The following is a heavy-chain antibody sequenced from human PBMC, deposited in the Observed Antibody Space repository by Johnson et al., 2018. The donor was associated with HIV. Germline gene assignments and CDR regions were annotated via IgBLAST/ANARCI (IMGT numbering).Heavy chain of an antibody. CDR1: GFTFSSHA. CDR2: ISGNGGST. CDR3: AREVYSNFDFDAFDI. D-gene: IGHD6-13*01. J-gene: IGHJ3*02. Sequence: VQLVESGGGLVQPGGSLRLSCAASGFTFSSHAMHWVRQAPGKGLEYVSGISGNGGSTYYANSVKGRFTISRDNSKNTLYVQMGSLRAEDMAVYSCAREVYSNFDFDAFDIWGQGTMVTVSS. V-gene: IGHV3-64*01.